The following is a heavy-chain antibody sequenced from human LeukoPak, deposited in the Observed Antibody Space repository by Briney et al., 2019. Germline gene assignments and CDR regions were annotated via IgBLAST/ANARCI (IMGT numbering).Heavy chain of an antibody. D-gene: IGHD3-16*02. CDR3: ATGAYYDYVWGSYRYPDY. V-gene: IGHV1-24*01. CDR1: GYTLTELS. J-gene: IGHJ4*02. Sequence: VASVKVSCKVSGYTLTELSMHWVRQAPGKGLEWMGGFDPEDGETIYAQKFQSRVTMTEDTSTDTAYMELSSLRSEDTAVYYCATGAYYDYVWGSYRYPDYWGQGTLVTVSS. CDR2: FDPEDGET.